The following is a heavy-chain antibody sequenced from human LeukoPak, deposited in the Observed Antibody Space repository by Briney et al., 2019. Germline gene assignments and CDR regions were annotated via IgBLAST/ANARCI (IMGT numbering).Heavy chain of an antibody. CDR3: ARGATTGDFDY. CDR2: INPNSGGT. Sequence: ASVKVSCKASGYTFTGYYMHWVRQAPGQGLEWMGWINPNSGGTNCAQKFQGRVTMTRDTSISTAYMELSWLRSDDTAVYYCARGATTGDFDYWGQGTLVTVSS. CDR1: GYTFTGYY. J-gene: IGHJ4*02. D-gene: IGHD1-26*01. V-gene: IGHV1-2*02.